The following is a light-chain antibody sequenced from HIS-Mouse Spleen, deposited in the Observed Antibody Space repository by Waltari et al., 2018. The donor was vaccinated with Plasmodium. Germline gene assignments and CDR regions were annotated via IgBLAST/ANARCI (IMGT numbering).Light chain of an antibody. J-gene: IGKJ2*01. CDR3: QQYYSYPYT. Sequence: AIRMTQSPSSFSASTGDRVTITCRASQGISSYLAWYQQKPGKAPKLLIYAASTLQSGVASRFSGSGSGTDFTLTISCLQSEDCATYYCQQYYSYPYTFGQGTKLEIK. CDR1: QGISSY. V-gene: IGKV1-8*01. CDR2: AAS.